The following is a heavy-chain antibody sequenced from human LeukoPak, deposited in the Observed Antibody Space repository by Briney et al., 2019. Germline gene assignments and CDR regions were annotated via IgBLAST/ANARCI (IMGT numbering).Heavy chain of an antibody. CDR1: GFTFSSYA. D-gene: IGHD2-2*01. CDR3: ARVYSSSTIGNVDSGFFDY. Sequence: GGSLRLSCAASGFTFSSYAMHWVRQAPGKGLEYVSAISSNGGSTYYANSVKGRFTISTDNSKYTLYLQMGSPRAEDMSFYDCARVYSSSTIGNVDSGFFDYCSQGTLVTVSS. CDR2: ISSNGGST. V-gene: IGHV3-64*01. J-gene: IGHJ4*02.